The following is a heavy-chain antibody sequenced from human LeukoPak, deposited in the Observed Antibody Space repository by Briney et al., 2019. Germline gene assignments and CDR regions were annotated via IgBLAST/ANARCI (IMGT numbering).Heavy chain of an antibody. V-gene: IGHV1-18*04. J-gene: IGHJ4*02. CDR2: ISAYNGNT. Sequence: ASVKVSCKASGYTFTGYYMHWVRQAPGQGLEWVGWISAYNGNTNYAQKLQGRVTMTTDTSTSTAYMDLRSLRSDDTAVYYCARDVGGSYGPDYWGQGTLVTVSS. D-gene: IGHD1-26*01. CDR1: GYTFTGYY. CDR3: ARDVGGSYGPDY.